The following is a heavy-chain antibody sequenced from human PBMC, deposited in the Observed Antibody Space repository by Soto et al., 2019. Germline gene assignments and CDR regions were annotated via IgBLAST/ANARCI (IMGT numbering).Heavy chain of an antibody. Sequence: EVQLVESGGGLVQPGGSLRLSCAASGFTFSNYEMNWVRQAPGKGPEWLSYISSSGSTKSYADSVKGRFTISRDNAKNSLYLQMNTLRADDTAVYYCATSRYWFDPWGQGTLVTVSS. CDR2: ISSSGSTK. V-gene: IGHV3-48*03. J-gene: IGHJ5*02. CDR3: ATSRYWFDP. CDR1: GFTFSNYE.